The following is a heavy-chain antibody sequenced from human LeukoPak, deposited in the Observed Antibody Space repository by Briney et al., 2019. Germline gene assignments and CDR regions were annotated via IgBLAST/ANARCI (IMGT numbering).Heavy chain of an antibody. J-gene: IGHJ5*02. CDR3: ATSPVTTWWFDP. CDR2: MYSSGTT. D-gene: IGHD4-17*01. CDR1: GGSISSGSYS. V-gene: IGHV4-61*02. Sequence: PSETLSLTCTVSGGSISSGSYSWNWIRQPAEKGLEWIGRMYSSGTTNYNPSLKSRVTISVDTSKNQFSLKLSSVTASDTAVYYCATSPVTTWWFDPWGQGTLVTVSS.